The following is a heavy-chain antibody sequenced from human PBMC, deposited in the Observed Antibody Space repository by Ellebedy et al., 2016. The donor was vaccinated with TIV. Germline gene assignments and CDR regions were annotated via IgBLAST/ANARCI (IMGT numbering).Heavy chain of an antibody. J-gene: IGHJ6*02. V-gene: IGHV1-69*06. CDR3: AGTRWPNMDV. CDR2: IIPIFGTA. CDR1: GGTFSSYA. Sequence: SVKVSCXASGGTFSSYAISWVRQAPGQGLEWMGGIIPIFGTANYAQKFQGRVTITADKSTSTAYMELSSLRSEDTAVYYCAGTRWPNMDVWGQGTTVTVSS. D-gene: IGHD5-24*01.